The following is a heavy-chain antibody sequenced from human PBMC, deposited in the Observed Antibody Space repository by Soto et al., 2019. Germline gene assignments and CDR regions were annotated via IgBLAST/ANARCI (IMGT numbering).Heavy chain of an antibody. Sequence: ASVKVSCKASGYTFTTFDINWVRQAPGQGLEWMGWMNPNSGNTGSAQRFQGRVTMTRNASINTAYMELSSLTSEDTAVYYSAGAQGTNWLKYYFDIWGQGTLVTVSS. D-gene: IGHD1-1*01. CDR1: GYTFTTFD. V-gene: IGHV1-8*01. J-gene: IGHJ4*02. CDR3: AGAQGTNWLKYYFDI. CDR2: MNPNSGNT.